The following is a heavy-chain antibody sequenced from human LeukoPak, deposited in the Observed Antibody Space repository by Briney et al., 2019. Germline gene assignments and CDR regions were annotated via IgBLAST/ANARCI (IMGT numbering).Heavy chain of an antibody. J-gene: IGHJ5*02. V-gene: IGHV3-74*01. CDR2: INSDGSST. Sequence: PGGSLRLSCAASGFTFSSYWMHWVRQAPGKGLVWVSRINSDGSSTSYADSVKGRFTISRDNAKNTLYLQMNGLRAEDTAVYYCARGNYDILTGQNWFDPWGQGTLVTVSS. D-gene: IGHD3-9*01. CDR3: ARGNYDILTGQNWFDP. CDR1: GFTFSSYW.